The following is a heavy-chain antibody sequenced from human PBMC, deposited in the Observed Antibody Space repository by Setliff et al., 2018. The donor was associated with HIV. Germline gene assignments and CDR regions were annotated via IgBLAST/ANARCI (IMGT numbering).Heavy chain of an antibody. CDR3: ARGPKDCTSTSCRYYYYYYYMDV. CDR1: GGSISSGDYY. J-gene: IGHJ6*03. Sequence: SETLSLTCTVSGGSISSGDYYWSWIRQPPGKGLEWIGGINHSGSTYYNPSLKSRVTISVDTSKNQVSLKLGSVTAAYTAMYYLARGPKDCTSTSCRYYYYYYYMDVWGKGTPVTVSS. CDR2: INHSGST. V-gene: IGHV4-39*07. D-gene: IGHD2-2*01.